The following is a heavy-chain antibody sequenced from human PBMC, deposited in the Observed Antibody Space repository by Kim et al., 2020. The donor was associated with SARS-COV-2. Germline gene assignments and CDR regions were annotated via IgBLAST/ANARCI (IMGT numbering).Heavy chain of an antibody. D-gene: IGHD6-13*01. CDR3: ARDPTYSSPGDFDY. CDR2: ISYDGSNK. Sequence: GGSLRLSCAASGFTFSSYAMHWVRQAPGKGLEWVAVISYDGSNKYYADSVKGRFTISRDNSKNTLYLQMNSLRAEDTAVYYCARDPTYSSPGDFDYWGQGTLVTVSS. J-gene: IGHJ4*02. V-gene: IGHV3-30-3*01. CDR1: GFTFSSYA.